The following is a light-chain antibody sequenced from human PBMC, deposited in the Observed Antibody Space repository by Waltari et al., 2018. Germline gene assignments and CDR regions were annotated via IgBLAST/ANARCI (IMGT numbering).Light chain of an antibody. Sequence: QSVLTQAPSVSAAPGQTVTISCSGTTPNIGNNYVSWYQQLPGAAPKIVIYEDNRRPSWTPDRFSGSKSGASATLGITGLQTGDEADYYCGSWDSSLGIGVLGGGTRLTVL. V-gene: IGLV1-51*01. CDR3: GSWDSSLGIGV. CDR1: TPNIGNNY. J-gene: IGLJ3*02. CDR2: EDN.